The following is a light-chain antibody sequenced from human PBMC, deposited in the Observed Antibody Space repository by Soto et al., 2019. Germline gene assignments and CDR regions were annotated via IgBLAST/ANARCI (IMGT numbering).Light chain of an antibody. CDR3: KHALQSPFT. J-gene: IGKJ3*01. V-gene: IGKV2-28*01. CDR2: LCS. CDR1: QSLLHSNGYNS. Sequence: IAMTQSPLSRPVTPGEPASISCRSSQSLLHSNGYNSLYWYLQKPGQSPQLLLYLCSNRASGVPDSLSGSGSGFDFTLNISRLEAEDVDEYQYKHALQSPFTFGRGTNVDIK.